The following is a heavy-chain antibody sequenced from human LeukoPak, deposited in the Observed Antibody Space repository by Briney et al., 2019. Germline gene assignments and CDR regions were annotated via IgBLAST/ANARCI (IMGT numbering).Heavy chain of an antibody. J-gene: IGHJ3*02. V-gene: IGHV3-21*06. Sequence: PGGSLRLSCAASGFIFSSNTMNWVRQAPGKGLEWVSSISSSSTYIYYADSVKGRFTISRDNAKNSLYLQLNSLRADDTAVYYCAGEGVGGFDIWGQGTMVTVSS. CDR3: AGEGVGGFDI. CDR2: ISSSSTYI. CDR1: GFIFSSNT. D-gene: IGHD3-16*01.